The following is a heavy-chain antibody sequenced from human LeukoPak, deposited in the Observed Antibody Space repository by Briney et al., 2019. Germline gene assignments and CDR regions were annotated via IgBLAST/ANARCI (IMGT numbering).Heavy chain of an antibody. CDR2: INSDGSST. D-gene: IGHD4-23*01. CDR3: ARVNYGGNGGGFDY. V-gene: IGHV3-74*01. Sequence: PGGSLRLSCAASGFTFSSYWMHWVRQAPGKGLVWVSRINSDGSSTSYADSVKGRFTISRDNAKNTLYLQMNSLRAEDTAVYYCARVNYGGNGGGFDYWGQGTLVTVSS. J-gene: IGHJ4*02. CDR1: GFTFSSYW.